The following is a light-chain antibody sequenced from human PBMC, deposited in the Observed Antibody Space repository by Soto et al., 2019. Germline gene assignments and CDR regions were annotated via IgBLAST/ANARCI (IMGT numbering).Light chain of an antibody. CDR2: EVS. CDR1: SSDVGSYNR. Sequence: QSALTQPPSVSGSPGQSVTISCTGTSSDVGSYNRVSWYQQPPGTAPKLMIYEVSNRPSGVPVRFSGSKSGNTASLTISGLKAEDEADYYCSSYTSSSTVVFGGGTKLTVL. J-gene: IGLJ2*01. CDR3: SSYTSSSTVV. V-gene: IGLV2-18*02.